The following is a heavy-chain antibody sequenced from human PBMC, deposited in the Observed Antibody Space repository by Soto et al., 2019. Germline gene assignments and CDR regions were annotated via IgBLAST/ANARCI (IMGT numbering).Heavy chain of an antibody. J-gene: IGHJ6*02. Sequence: QLQLQESGPGLVKPSETLSLTCTVSGGSVSSNSYSWGWVRQSPGKGLEWIATVYSNDKTYYNPSLLSRVTNSADTSKTKFPLGLNSETAAQTAVYYCPRLKGDCVSTKWHGYYGMDVWGQGTTVTVSS. CDR2: VYSNDKT. CDR1: GGSVSSNSYS. CDR3: PRLKGDCVSTKWHGYYGMDV. V-gene: IGHV4-39*01. D-gene: IGHD2-2*01.